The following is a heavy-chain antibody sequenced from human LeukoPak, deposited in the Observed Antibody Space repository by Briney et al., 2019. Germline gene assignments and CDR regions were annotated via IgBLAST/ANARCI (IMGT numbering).Heavy chain of an antibody. CDR3: ARDEIPGYYYGSGSRTNLYGMDV. CDR1: GYTFTSYY. D-gene: IGHD3-10*01. CDR2: INPSGGST. Sequence: GASVKVSCKASGYTFTSYYMHWVRQAPGQGLEWMGIINPSGGSTSYAQKFQGRVTMTRDTSTSTVYMELSSLGSEDTAVYYCARDEIPGYYYGSGSRTNLYGMDVWGKGTTVTVSS. J-gene: IGHJ6*04. V-gene: IGHV1-46*01.